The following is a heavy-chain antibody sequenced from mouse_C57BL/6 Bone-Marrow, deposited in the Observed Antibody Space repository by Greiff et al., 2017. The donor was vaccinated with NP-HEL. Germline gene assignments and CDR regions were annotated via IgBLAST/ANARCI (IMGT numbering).Heavy chain of an antibody. D-gene: IGHD2-4*01. CDR3: ARGYDYDGTWCAY. Sequence: QVQLQQPGAELVKPGASVKLSCKASGYTFTSYWMHWVKQRPGRGLEWIGRIDPTSGGTKYNEKFKSKATLTVDKPSSTAYMQLSSLTSEDSAVYYCARGYDYDGTWCAYWGQGTLVTVSA. V-gene: IGHV1-72*01. CDR1: GYTFTSYW. J-gene: IGHJ3*01. CDR2: IDPTSGGT.